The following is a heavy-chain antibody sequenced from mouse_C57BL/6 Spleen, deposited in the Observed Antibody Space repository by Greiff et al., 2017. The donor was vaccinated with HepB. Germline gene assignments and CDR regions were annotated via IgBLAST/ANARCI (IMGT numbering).Heavy chain of an antibody. V-gene: IGHV1-81*01. CDR3: ARSDFYYGSSVRRVYFDY. J-gene: IGHJ2*01. Sequence: VQLQESGAELARPGASVKLSCKASGYTFTSYGISWVKQRTGQGLEWIGEIYPRSGNTYYNEKFKGKATLTADKSSSTAYMELRSLTSEDSAVYFCARSDFYYGSSVRRVYFDYWGQGTTLTVSS. D-gene: IGHD1-1*01. CDR2: IYPRSGNT. CDR1: GYTFTSYG.